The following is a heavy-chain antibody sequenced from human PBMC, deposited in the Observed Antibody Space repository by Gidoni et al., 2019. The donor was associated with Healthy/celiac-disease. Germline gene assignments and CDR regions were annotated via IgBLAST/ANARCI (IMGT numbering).Heavy chain of an antibody. V-gene: IGHV1-24*01. CDR3: ATASHYYDSQAPDY. CDR2: FDPEDGET. CDR1: GYTLTEFS. Sequence: QVQLVQSGAEVKKPGASVKVSCKVSGYTLTEFSMHWVRPAPGKGLEWMGGFDPEDGETIYAQKFQGRVTMTEDTSTDTAYMELSSLRSEDTAVYYCATASHYYDSQAPDYWGQGTLVTVSS. J-gene: IGHJ4*02. D-gene: IGHD3-22*01.